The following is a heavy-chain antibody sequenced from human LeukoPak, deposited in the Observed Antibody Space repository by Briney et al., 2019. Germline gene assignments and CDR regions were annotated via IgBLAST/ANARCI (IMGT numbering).Heavy chain of an antibody. CDR1: GXTFSSYA. CDR3: ARDRDYYDSSGYLDY. J-gene: IGHJ4*02. V-gene: IGHV3-30-3*01. CDR2: ISYDGSNK. Sequence: PGGSLRLSCAASGXTFSSYAMHWVRQAPGKGLEWVAVISYDGSNKYYTDSVKGRFTISRDNSKNTLYLQMNSLRAEDTAVYYCARDRDYYDSSGYLDYWGQGTLVTVSS. D-gene: IGHD3-22*01.